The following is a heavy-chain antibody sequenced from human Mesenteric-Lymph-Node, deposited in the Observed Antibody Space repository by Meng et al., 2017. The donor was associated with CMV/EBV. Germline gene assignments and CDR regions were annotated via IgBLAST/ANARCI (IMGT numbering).Heavy chain of an antibody. CDR3: ARQPGRGAATFWVSYYYYGMDV. V-gene: IGHV4-34*01. D-gene: IGHD2-15*01. CDR2: INHSGST. CDR1: GGSFSGYY. J-gene: IGHJ6*02. Sequence: SETLSLTCAVYGGSFSGYYWSWIRQPPGKGLEWIGEINHSGSTNYNPSLKSRVTISVDTSKNQFSLKLSSVTAADTAVYYCARQPGRGAATFWVSYYYYGMDVWGQGTTVTVSS.